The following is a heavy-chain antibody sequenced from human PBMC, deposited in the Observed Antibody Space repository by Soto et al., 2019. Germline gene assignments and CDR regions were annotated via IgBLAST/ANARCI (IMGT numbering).Heavy chain of an antibody. V-gene: IGHV3-49*03. J-gene: IGHJ3*02. Sequence: GGSLRLSCTASGFTFGDYAMSWFRQAPGKGLEWVGFIRSKAYGGTTEYAASVKGRFTISRDDSKSIAYLQMNSLKTEDTAVYYCTRDPHVLRYFDWSADAFDIWGQGTMVTVSS. CDR3: TRDPHVLRYFDWSADAFDI. D-gene: IGHD3-9*01. CDR1: GFTFGDYA. CDR2: IRSKAYGGTT.